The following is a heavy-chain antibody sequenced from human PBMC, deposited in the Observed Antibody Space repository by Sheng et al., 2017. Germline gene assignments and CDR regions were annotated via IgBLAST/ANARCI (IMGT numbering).Heavy chain of an antibody. CDR2: ISSSGTTI. D-gene: IGHD2-15*01. CDR3: ARESVGDAKFDY. Sequence: GLEWVSYISSSGTTIYYTDSVKGRFTVSRDNANNSLYLQMNSLRAEDTAVYYCARESVGDAKFDYWGQGTLVTVSS. V-gene: IGHV3-11*04. J-gene: IGHJ4*02.